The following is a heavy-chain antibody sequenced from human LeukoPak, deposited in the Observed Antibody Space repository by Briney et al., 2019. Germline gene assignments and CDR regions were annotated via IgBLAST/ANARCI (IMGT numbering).Heavy chain of an antibody. Sequence: ASVKVSCKASGGTFSSYAISWVRQAPGQGLEWMGGIIPIFGTANYAQKFQGRVTITADESTSTAYMELSSLRSEDTAVYYCARGEDIVVVPAASTYNWFDPWGQGTLVTVSS. J-gene: IGHJ5*02. CDR3: ARGEDIVVVPAASTYNWFDP. D-gene: IGHD2-2*01. V-gene: IGHV1-69*13. CDR2: IIPIFGTA. CDR1: GGTFSSYA.